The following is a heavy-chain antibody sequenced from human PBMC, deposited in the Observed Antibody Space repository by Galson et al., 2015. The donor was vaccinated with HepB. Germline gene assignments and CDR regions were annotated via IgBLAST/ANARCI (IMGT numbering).Heavy chain of an antibody. D-gene: IGHD5-24*01. CDR3: ARVQMATITGYGMDV. Sequence: SVKVSCKASGGTFSTYAISWVRQAPGQGLEWMGGITPMFGTANYAQKFHGRVTMTADESTSTAYMELSSLRYEDTAVYYCARVQMATITGYGMDVWGQGTTVTVSS. J-gene: IGHJ6*02. CDR1: GGTFSTYA. CDR2: ITPMFGTA. V-gene: IGHV1-69*13.